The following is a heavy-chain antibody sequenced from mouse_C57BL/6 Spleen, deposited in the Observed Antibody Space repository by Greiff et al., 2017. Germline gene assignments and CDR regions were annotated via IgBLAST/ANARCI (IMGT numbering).Heavy chain of an antibody. CDR2: IDPSDSET. V-gene: IGHV1-52*01. Sequence: VKLQQPGAELVRPGSSVKLSCKASGYTFTSYWMHWVKQRPIQGLEWIGNIDPSDSETHYNQKFKDKATLTVDKSSSTAYMQLSSLTSEDSAVYYCARGVYYSNYFDYWGQGTTLTVSS. J-gene: IGHJ2*01. CDR1: GYTFTSYW. CDR3: ARGVYYSNYFDY. D-gene: IGHD2-5*01.